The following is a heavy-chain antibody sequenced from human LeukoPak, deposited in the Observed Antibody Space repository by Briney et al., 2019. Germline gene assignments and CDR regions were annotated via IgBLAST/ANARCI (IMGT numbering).Heavy chain of an antibody. CDR2: INPNSGGT. D-gene: IGHD2-2*01. J-gene: IGHJ4*02. Sequence: ASVKVSCKASGYTFTSYYMHWVRQAPGQGLEWMGWINPNSGGTNYAQKFQGRVTMTRDTSISTAYMELSRLRSDDTAVYYCARLDCSSTSCPLGWGQGTLVTVSS. CDR1: GYTFTSYY. V-gene: IGHV1-2*02. CDR3: ARLDCSSTSCPLG.